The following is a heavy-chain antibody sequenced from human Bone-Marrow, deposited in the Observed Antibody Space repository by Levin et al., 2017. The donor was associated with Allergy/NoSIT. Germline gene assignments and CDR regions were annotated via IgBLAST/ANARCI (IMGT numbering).Heavy chain of an antibody. Sequence: SETLSLTCTVSGGSISSYYWCCIRHPPGKGLEWIGYIYYSGSTNYNPSLKSRVTIPVDTSKNQFSLKLSSVTAADTAVYYCARDRLLYAYWGQGTLVTVSS. D-gene: IGHD5-18*01. CDR2: IYYSGST. CDR3: ARDRLLYAY. V-gene: IGHV4-59*01. CDR1: GGSISSYY. J-gene: IGHJ4*02.